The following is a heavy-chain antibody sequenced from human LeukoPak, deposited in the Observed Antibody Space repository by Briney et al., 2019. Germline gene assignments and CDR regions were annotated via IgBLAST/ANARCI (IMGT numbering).Heavy chain of an antibody. Sequence: GGSLRLSCAASGFTFSSYAMSWVRQAPGKGLEWVSAISGSGGSTYYADSVKGRFTISRDNSKNTLYLQMNSLRAEGTAVYYCAKVSLGYCSGGSCYYFDYWGQGTLVTVSS. J-gene: IGHJ4*02. CDR1: GFTFSSYA. D-gene: IGHD2-15*01. CDR3: AKVSLGYCSGGSCYYFDY. V-gene: IGHV3-23*01. CDR2: ISGSGGST.